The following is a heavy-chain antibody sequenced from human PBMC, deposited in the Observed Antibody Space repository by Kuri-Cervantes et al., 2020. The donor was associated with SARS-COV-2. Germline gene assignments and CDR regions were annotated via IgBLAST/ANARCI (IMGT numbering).Heavy chain of an antibody. CDR3: ATVGPRGVPYYYYYGMDI. D-gene: IGHD3-10*01. CDR2: FDPEDGET. CDR1: GYTFTSYY. V-gene: IGHV1-24*01. Sequence: ASVKVSCKASGYTFTSYYMHWVRQAPGQGLEWMGGFDPEDGETIYAQKFQGRVTMTEDTSTDTAYMELSSLRSEDTAVYYCATVGPRGVPYYYYYGMDIWGQGTTVTVSS. J-gene: IGHJ6*02.